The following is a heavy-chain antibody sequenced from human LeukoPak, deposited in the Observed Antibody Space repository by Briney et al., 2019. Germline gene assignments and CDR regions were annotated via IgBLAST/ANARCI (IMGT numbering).Heavy chain of an antibody. Sequence: GGSVRLPCAASGFTFSSYWMHWVRQAPGKGLVWVSRINPDGTSTSYADSVKGRFTISRDNAKNMVDLQMNSLRGGDTAVYYCARDAGDCGGDCPRWFDPWGQGTLVTPSS. CDR1: GFTFSSYW. D-gene: IGHD2-21*02. CDR2: INPDGTST. V-gene: IGHV3-74*01. J-gene: IGHJ5*02. CDR3: ARDAGDCGGDCPRWFDP.